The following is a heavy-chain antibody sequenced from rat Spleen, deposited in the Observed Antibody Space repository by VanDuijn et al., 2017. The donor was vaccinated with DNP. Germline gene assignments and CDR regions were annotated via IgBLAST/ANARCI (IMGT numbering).Heavy chain of an antibody. CDR3: ARQNWGADY. CDR1: GFTFSDYY. Sequence: EVQLVESDGGLVQPGRSLKLSCAVSGFTFSDYYMAWVRQAPTKGLEWVATISYDGSDTYYRDSVKGRFTISRDNAKRTVYLQMDSLRSADTATYYCARQNWGADYWGQGVMVTVSS. CDR2: ISYDGSDT. V-gene: IGHV5-7*01. J-gene: IGHJ2*01. D-gene: IGHD5-1*01.